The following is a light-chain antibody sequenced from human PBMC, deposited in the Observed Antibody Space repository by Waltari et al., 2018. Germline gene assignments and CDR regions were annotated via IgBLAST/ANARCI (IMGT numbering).Light chain of an antibody. Sequence: QSALTQPASVSGSPGQSITISCPGPSSDVGSYNIVSWYQQHPGKAPKLMIYEGSKRPSGVSNRFSGSKSGNTASLTISGLQAEDEANYYCCSYAGIVVFGGGTKLTVL. CDR3: CSYAGIVV. J-gene: IGLJ2*01. V-gene: IGLV2-23*01. CDR1: SSDVGSYNI. CDR2: EGS.